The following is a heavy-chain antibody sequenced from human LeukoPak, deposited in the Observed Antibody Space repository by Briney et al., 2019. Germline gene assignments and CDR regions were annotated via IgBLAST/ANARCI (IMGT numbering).Heavy chain of an antibody. D-gene: IGHD5-18*01. J-gene: IGHJ4*02. Sequence: PGGTLRLSCAASGFTFRTYGFSWVRQAPGKGLEWSHPSSSSPYIYYTDSVKGRFTISRDNAKNSLYLQMNSLRAEDTAVYYCARLYSRVGPFDYWGQGTLVTVSS. CDR2: SSSSPYI. V-gene: IGHV3-21*01. CDR3: ARLYSRVGPFDY. CDR1: GFTFRTYG.